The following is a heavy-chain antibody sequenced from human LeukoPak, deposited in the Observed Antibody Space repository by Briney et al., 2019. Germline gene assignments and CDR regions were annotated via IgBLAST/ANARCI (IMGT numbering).Heavy chain of an antibody. V-gene: IGHV4-59*12. CDR1: GGSINSYY. Sequence: PSETLSLTCSVSGGSINSYYWSWIRQPPGKGLEWIGFIYYTGSTNYDPSLRSRVTISVDTSKNQFSLKLSSVTAADTAVYYCARGAYCSSTSCYVLGLGPNYYYYYMDVWGKGTTVTVSS. CDR3: ARGAYCSSTSCYVLGLGPNYYYYYMDV. J-gene: IGHJ6*03. D-gene: IGHD2-2*01. CDR2: IYYTGST.